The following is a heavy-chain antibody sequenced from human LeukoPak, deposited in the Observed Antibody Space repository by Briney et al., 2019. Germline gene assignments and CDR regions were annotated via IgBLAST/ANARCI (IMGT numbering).Heavy chain of an antibody. CDR2: IYTSGGT. V-gene: IGHV4-4*07. CDR1: AGSISTYY. CDR3: ARDGGRTSSDAFEI. J-gene: IGHJ3*02. D-gene: IGHD2-2*01. Sequence: SETLSLTCSVSAGSISTYYWSWIRQPAGKGLEWIGRIYTSGGTNYNPSLKSRVTMSVDTSKNQFSLKLTSVTAADTAVYYCARDGGRTSSDAFEIWGQGTMVTVSS.